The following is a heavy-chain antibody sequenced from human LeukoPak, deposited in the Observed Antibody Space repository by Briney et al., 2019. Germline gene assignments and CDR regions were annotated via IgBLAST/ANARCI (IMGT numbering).Heavy chain of an antibody. J-gene: IGHJ4*02. Sequence: SQTLSLTCAVSGASISSGTYYWSWIRQHPGKGLEWIGYIYHSGSTFYNPSLKSRVTISADTSENQFSLNLRSAIAADTAIYYCARDVEMGTIGHYFDSWGQGTLVTVSS. CDR3: ARDVEMGTIGHYFDS. CDR1: GASISSGTYY. D-gene: IGHD5-24*01. CDR2: IYHSGST. V-gene: IGHV4-31*11.